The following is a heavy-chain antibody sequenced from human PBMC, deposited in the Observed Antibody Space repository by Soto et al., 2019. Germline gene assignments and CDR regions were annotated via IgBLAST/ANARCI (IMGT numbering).Heavy chain of an antibody. CDR3: ARRGRYYDSSGYDKSSFDY. Sequence: GESLKISCKGSGYSFTSYWIGWVRQMPGKGLEWMGIIYPGDSDTRYSPSFQGQVTISAYKSISTAYLQWSSLKASHTAMYYCARRGRYYDSSGYDKSSFDYWGQGTLVTVSS. CDR1: GYSFTSYW. V-gene: IGHV5-51*01. D-gene: IGHD3-22*01. CDR2: IYPGDSDT. J-gene: IGHJ4*02.